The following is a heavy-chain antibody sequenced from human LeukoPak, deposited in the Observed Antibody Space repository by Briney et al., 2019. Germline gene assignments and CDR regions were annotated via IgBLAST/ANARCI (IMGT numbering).Heavy chain of an antibody. CDR3: ARDNSDWYFDL. CDR1: GYTFSSYH. D-gene: IGHD2/OR15-2a*01. CDR2: INPSGGST. V-gene: IGHV1-46*01. Sequence: GASVKVSCKASGYTFSSYHIHWVRQAPGQGLEWMGIINPSGGSTSYAQKFQGRVTMTRDTSTSTVHVELSSLRSEDTAVYYCARDNSDWYFDLWGRGTLVTVSS. J-gene: IGHJ2*01.